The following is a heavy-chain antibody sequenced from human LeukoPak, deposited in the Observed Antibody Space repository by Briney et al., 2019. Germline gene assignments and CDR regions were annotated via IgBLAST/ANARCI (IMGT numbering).Heavy chain of an antibody. CDR3: AKLLHDYGDSPYYYGMDV. J-gene: IGHJ6*02. D-gene: IGHD4-17*01. CDR2: VSYDGGNK. CDR1: GFTFSIYG. Sequence: PGRSLRLSCGASGFTFSIYGMHWVRQAPGKGLEWVAVVSYDGGNKYYADSVKGRFTISRDNSKNTLYLQMNSLRAEGTAVYYCAKLLHDYGDSPYYYGMDVWGQGTTVTVSS. V-gene: IGHV3-30*18.